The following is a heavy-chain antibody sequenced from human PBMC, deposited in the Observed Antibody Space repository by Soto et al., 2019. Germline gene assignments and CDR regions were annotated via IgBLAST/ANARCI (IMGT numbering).Heavy chain of an antibody. J-gene: IGHJ6*02. CDR1: GGTFSSYA. D-gene: IGHD3-3*01. CDR2: IIPIFGTA. Sequence: GASVKVSCKASGGTFSSYAISWVRQAPGQGLEWMGGIIPIFGTANYVQKFQGRVTITADESTSTAYMELSSLRSEDTAVYYCARDGAGSTIFGVVPFYYGMDVWGQGTTVTVSS. CDR3: ARDGAGSTIFGVVPFYYGMDV. V-gene: IGHV1-69*13.